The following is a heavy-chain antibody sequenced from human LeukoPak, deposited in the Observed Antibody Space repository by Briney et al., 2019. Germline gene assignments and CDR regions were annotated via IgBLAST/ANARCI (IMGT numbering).Heavy chain of an antibody. J-gene: IGHJ4*02. CDR1: GYTFTGYY. D-gene: IGHD3-3*01. Sequence: ASVEVSCKASGYTFTGYYMHWVRQAPGQGLEWMGWINPNSGGTNYAQKFQGRVTMTRDTSISTAYMELSRLRSDDTAVYYCASHKEDRPIFGVGRPVDFWGQGALVTVSS. CDR3: ASHKEDRPIFGVGRPVDF. V-gene: IGHV1-2*02. CDR2: INPNSGGT.